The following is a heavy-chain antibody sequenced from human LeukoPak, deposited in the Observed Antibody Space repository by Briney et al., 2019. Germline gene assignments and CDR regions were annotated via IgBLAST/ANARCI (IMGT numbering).Heavy chain of an antibody. D-gene: IGHD6-13*01. V-gene: IGHV3-49*03. CDR1: GFTFGDYA. CDR2: IRSKAYGGTT. Sequence: GGSLRLSCTASGFTFGDYAMSWFRQAPGKGLEWVGFIRSKAYGGTTEYAASVKGRFTISRDDSKSIAYLQMNSLKTEDTAVYYCTRASDSPIAAAGTRAFDIWGQGTMVTVSS. CDR3: TRASDSPIAAAGTRAFDI. J-gene: IGHJ3*02.